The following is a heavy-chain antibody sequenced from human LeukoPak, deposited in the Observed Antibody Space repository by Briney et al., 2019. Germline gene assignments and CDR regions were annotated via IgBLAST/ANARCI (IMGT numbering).Heavy chain of an antibody. V-gene: IGHV1-69*13. Sequence: SVKVSCKASGGTFSSYAISWVRQAPGQGLEWMGGIIPIFGTANYAQKFQGRVTITADESASTAYMELSSLRSEDTAVYYCARDWLYYDSQTTPDYWGQGTLVTVSS. CDR2: IIPIFGTA. CDR1: GGTFSSYA. CDR3: ARDWLYYDSQTTPDY. D-gene: IGHD3-3*01. J-gene: IGHJ4*02.